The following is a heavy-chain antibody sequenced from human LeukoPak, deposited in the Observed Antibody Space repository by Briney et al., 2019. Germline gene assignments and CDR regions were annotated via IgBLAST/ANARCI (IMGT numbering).Heavy chain of an antibody. J-gene: IGHJ4*02. Sequence: SVKVSCKASGGTFSSYAISWVRQAPGQGLEWMGRIIPILGIANYAQKFQGRVTITADKSTSTAYMELSSLRSEDTAVYYCARGYDSSGYLGYWGQGTLVTVSS. CDR1: GGTFSSYA. CDR3: ARGYDSSGYLGY. CDR2: IIPILGIA. D-gene: IGHD3-22*01. V-gene: IGHV1-69*04.